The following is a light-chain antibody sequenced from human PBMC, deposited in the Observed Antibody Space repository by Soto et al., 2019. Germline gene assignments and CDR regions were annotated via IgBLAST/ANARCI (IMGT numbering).Light chain of an antibody. CDR3: QQGHNSPLT. J-gene: IGKJ2*01. Sequence: EIVMTQSPATLSVSPGERATLSCRASQSISTELAWYQQKPGQPPRLLIYSASTRDTGVPARFTGSGSGSEFTLTISGLQSEDFAVYYCQQGHNSPLTFGQGTRLEI. V-gene: IGKV3-15*01. CDR1: QSISTE. CDR2: SAS.